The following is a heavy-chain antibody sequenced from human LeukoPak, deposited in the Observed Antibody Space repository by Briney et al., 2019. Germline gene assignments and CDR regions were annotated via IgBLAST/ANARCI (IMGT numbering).Heavy chain of an antibody. J-gene: IGHJ4*02. CDR3: STDQGGDILTGY. CDR2: IKTKSEGGTI. CDR1: GFTFTNAW. D-gene: IGHD3-9*01. Sequence: GGSLRLSCAASGFTFTNAWMHWVRQAPGKGLEWVGRIKTKSEGGTIDYAAPVRGRFTISRDDSENTLYLQMNSLKTEDTALYYCSTDQGGDILTGYWGQGTLVTVSS. V-gene: IGHV3-15*07.